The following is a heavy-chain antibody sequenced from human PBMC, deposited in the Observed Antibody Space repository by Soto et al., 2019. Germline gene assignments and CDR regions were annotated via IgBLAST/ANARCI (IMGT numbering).Heavy chain of an antibody. D-gene: IGHD6-6*01. V-gene: IGHV4-38-2*01. J-gene: IGHJ5*02. CDR1: GYSISTGFN. Sequence: SETLSLTCAVSGYSISTGFNWGWIRQPPGKGLEWIGYIYYSRRTYYNPSLHSRVSISVDTTENQISLKLISVTAADTSVYYCARGSLSSSSSWFDPWGRGTLVTVSS. CDR3: ARGSLSSSSSWFDP. CDR2: IYYSRRT.